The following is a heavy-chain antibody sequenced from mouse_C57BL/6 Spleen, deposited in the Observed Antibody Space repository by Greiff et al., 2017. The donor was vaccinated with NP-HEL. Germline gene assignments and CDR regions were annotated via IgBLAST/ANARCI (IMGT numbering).Heavy chain of an antibody. CDR2: IDPENGDT. CDR1: GFNIKDDY. CDR3: TTGSNYVLYYFDY. J-gene: IGHJ2*01. Sequence: EVQLQQSGAELVRPGASVKLSCTASGFNIKDDYMHWVKQRPEQGLEWIGWIDPENGDTEYASKFQGKATITADTYSNTAYLQLSSLTSADTAVYYCTTGSNYVLYYFDYWGQGTTLTVSS. V-gene: IGHV14-4*01. D-gene: IGHD2-5*01.